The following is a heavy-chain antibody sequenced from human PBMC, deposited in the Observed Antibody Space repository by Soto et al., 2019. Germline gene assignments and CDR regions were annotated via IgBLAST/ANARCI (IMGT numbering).Heavy chain of an antibody. Sequence: EVQLLESGGGLVHPGGSLSLSCAAAGFTFNSYTMSWVRRAPGKWLEWVSRIRGSGGTTYYAESVKGRFTISRDNSKNTLYLEMNNPRAEDTAVYYCERFGIATPGGLDYWGQGTLVTVSS. CDR2: IRGSGGTT. V-gene: IGHV3-23*01. J-gene: IGHJ4*02. CDR1: GFTFNSYT. D-gene: IGHD6-13*01. CDR3: ERFGIATPGGLDY.